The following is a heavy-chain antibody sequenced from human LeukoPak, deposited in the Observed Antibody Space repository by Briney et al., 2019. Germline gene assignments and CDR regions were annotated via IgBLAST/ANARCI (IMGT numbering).Heavy chain of an antibody. V-gene: IGHV4-61*01. CDR3: ARESPYGMDV. J-gene: IGHJ6*04. Sequence: SETLSLTCTVSGGSVSSGSYYWSRIRQPPGKGLEWIGYVYYSGSTNYNPSLKSRVTISVDTSKNQFSLKLSSVTAADTAVYYCARESPYGMDVWGKGTTVTVSS. CDR1: GGSVSSGSYY. CDR2: VYYSGST.